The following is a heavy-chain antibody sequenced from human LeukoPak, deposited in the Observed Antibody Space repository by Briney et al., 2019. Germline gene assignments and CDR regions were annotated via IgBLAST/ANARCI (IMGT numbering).Heavy chain of an antibody. CDR3: ARGGDGLGY. Sequence: GGSLRLSCAASGFTFSSSWMHWVRQAPGKGLVWVSRINSDGSYTNYAYSVKGRFTISRDNAKNTLYLQMNSLRVENTAVYYCARGGDGLGYWGRGTLVTVSS. J-gene: IGHJ4*02. CDR2: INSDGSYT. D-gene: IGHD4-17*01. V-gene: IGHV3-74*01. CDR1: GFTFSSSW.